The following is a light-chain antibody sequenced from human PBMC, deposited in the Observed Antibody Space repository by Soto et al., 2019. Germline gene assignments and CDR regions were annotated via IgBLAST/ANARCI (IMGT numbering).Light chain of an antibody. CDR2: KVS. CDR3: MQGTHWRT. V-gene: IGKV2-30*01. CDR1: QSLVYSDGNTY. Sequence: DFEMTQSPLSLPVTLGQPASISCRASQSLVYSDGNTYLNWFHQRPGQSPRRLIYKVSNRDSGVPDRFSGSGSGTVFTLKISRVEAEDVGVFYCMQGTHWRTFGQGTKVDIK. J-gene: IGKJ1*01.